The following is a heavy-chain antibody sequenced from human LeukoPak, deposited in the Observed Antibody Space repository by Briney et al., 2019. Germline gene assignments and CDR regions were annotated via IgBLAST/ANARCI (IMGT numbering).Heavy chain of an antibody. J-gene: IGHJ4*02. CDR1: GYTFTSYG. V-gene: IGHV1-18*01. Sequence: ASVKVSCKASGYTFTSYGISWVRQAPGQGLEWMGWISAYNGNTNYAQKLQGRVTMTTDTSTSTACMELRSLRSDDTAVYYCARSRSYYELDYWGQGTLVTVSS. CDR2: ISAYNGNT. D-gene: IGHD1-26*01. CDR3: ARSRSYYELDY.